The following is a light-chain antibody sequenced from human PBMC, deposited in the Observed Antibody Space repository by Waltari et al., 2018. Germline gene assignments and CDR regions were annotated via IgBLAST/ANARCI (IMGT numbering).Light chain of an antibody. V-gene: IGKV3-20*01. CDR1: QSVSRY. Sequence: EIVLTQSPDTLSLSPGETATLSRRASQSVSRYLAWYQQKPGQAPRLLIYDTSSRATGIPDRFSGSGSGTDFSLTISRLEPDDFAVYYCQKYVSLPATFGQGTKVEIK. J-gene: IGKJ1*01. CDR3: QKYVSLPAT. CDR2: DTS.